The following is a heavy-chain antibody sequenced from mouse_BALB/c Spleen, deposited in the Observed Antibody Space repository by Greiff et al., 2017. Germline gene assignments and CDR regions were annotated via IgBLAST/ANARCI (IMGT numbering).Heavy chain of an antibody. CDR2: INPGSGGT. J-gene: IGHJ2*01. CDR3: ARKLDY. CDR1: GYAFTNYL. V-gene: IGHV1-54*01. Sequence: QVQLQQSGAELVRPGTSVKVSCKASGYAFTNYLIEWVKQRPGQGLEWIGVINPGSGGTNYNEKFKGKATLTADKSSSTAYMQLSSLTSDDSAVYFCARKLDYWGQGTTRTVSS.